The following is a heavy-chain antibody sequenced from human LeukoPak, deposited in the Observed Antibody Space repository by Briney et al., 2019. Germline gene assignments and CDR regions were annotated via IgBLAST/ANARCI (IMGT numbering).Heavy chain of an antibody. CDR2: IYPDDSDT. CDR1: GYSFTTYW. V-gene: IGHV5-51*01. J-gene: IGHJ4*02. CDR3: ARLPRFLEAGWRPDY. Sequence: GESLKISCKGSGYSFTTYWIAWVRQMPGKGLEWMGVIYPDDSDTRYGPSFQGQDTISADKSITTAYLQWSSLKASDTAVYYCARLPRFLEAGWRPDYWGQGTLVTVSS. D-gene: IGHD6-19*01.